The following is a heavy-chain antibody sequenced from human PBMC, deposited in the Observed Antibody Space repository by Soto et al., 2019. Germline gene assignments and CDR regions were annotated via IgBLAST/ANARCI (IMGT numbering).Heavy chain of an antibody. CDR2: IHHRGST. D-gene: IGHD4-17*01. CDR1: GGSISTINW. CDR3: ARGVEPYGDYVKWVDP. Sequence: QVQLQESGPGLVKPSGTLSLTCAVSGGSISTINWWNWVRQFPGKGLEWIGEIHHRGSTNYNPSLKSPLTISVDKSKNQFALKLNSVTAADTAVYSCARGVEPYGDYVKWVDPWGQGTLVTVSS. J-gene: IGHJ5*02. V-gene: IGHV4-4*02.